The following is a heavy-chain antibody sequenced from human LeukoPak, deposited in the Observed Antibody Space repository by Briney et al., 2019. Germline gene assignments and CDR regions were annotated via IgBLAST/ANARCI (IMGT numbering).Heavy chain of an antibody. Sequence: PSETLSLTCTVSGYSISSGYYWGWIRQPPGKGLEWIGSIYHSGSTYYNPSLKSRVTMSVDTSKNQFSLKLSSVTAADTAVYYCARVQQSPHWFDPWGQGTLVTVSS. D-gene: IGHD6-13*01. CDR3: ARVQQSPHWFDP. CDR2: IYHSGST. V-gene: IGHV4-38-2*02. CDR1: GYSISSGYY. J-gene: IGHJ5*02.